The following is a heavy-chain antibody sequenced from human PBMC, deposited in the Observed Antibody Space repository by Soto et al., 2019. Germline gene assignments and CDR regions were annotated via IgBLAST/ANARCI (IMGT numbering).Heavy chain of an antibody. Sequence: PSETLSLTCTVSGGSISSGGYYWSWILQHPGKGLEWIGYIYYSGSTYYNPSLKSRVTISVDTSKNQFSLKLSSVTAADTAVYYCARDVRILRWFDPWGQGTLVTVSS. CDR3: ARDVRILRWFDP. J-gene: IGHJ5*02. CDR2: IYYSGST. D-gene: IGHD2-15*01. CDR1: GGSISSGGYY. V-gene: IGHV4-31*03.